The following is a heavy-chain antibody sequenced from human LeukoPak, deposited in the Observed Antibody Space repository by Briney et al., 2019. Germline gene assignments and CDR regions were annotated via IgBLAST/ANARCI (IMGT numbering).Heavy chain of an antibody. CDR3: ARGVTARGFYYYMDI. CDR1: GYTFTGYY. CDR2: INPHSGGT. Sequence: ASVKVSCKASGYTFTGYYIQWVRQAPGQGLEWMGWINPHSGGTNYAQEFQGRVTMTRDTSISTAYMELRSLRPDDTAVYSCARGVTARGFYYYMDIWGNGTTVTISS. J-gene: IGHJ6*03. D-gene: IGHD2-21*02. V-gene: IGHV1-2*02.